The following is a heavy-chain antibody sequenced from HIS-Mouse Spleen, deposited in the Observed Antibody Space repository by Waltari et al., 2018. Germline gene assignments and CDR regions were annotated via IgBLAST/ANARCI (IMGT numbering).Heavy chain of an antibody. J-gene: IGHJ6*02. V-gene: IGHV4-34*01. CDR2: INHSGST. Sequence: QVQLQQWGAGLLKPSETLSLTCAAYGGSFSGYYWSWIRQPPGKGLEWIGEINHSGSTNYNPSLKSRVTISVDTSKNQFSLKLSSVTAADTAVYYCARGGVVVTHYGMDVWGQGTTVTVSS. CDR1: GGSFSGYY. CDR3: ARGGVVVTHYGMDV. D-gene: IGHD2-21*02.